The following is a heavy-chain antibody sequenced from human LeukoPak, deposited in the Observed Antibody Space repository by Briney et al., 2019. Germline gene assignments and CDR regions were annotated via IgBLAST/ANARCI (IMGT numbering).Heavy chain of an antibody. Sequence: RGSLRLSCATSRFTLTTYVIDWVRQAPGKGREWVAFIRSDGGKKYYADSVKGRFTISRDNSKNTLYLQMNSLRSEDTAVYYCARKRAYCSSTRCSSPSYFACSGEGTLVTVSA. J-gene: IGHJ4*02. V-gene: IGHV3-30*02. CDR3: ARKRAYCSSTRCSSPSYFAC. CDR1: RFTLTTYV. CDR2: IRSDGGKK. D-gene: IGHD2-2*01.